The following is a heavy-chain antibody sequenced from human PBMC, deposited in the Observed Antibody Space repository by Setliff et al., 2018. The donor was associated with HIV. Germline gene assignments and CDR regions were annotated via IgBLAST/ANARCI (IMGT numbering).Heavy chain of an antibody. V-gene: IGHV4-39*01. Sequence: PSETLSLTCTVSGGSIGSSSSYWGWIRQPPGKGLQWIGSIYYRGSTYYNPSLKSRVTISVDTSKNQFSLKLRSVTAADTALYYCARGRYRSRWYASDHYYIDVWGKGTTVTV. CDR1: GGSIGSSSSY. CDR3: ARGRYRSRWYASDHYYIDV. CDR2: IYYRGST. D-gene: IGHD6-13*01. J-gene: IGHJ6*03.